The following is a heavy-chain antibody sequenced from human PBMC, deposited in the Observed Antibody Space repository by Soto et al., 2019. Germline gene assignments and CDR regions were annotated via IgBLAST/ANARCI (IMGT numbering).Heavy chain of an antibody. J-gene: IGHJ3*02. CDR3: ARGLAVAGTRDAFDI. Sequence: GGSLRLSCAASGFTFSSYEMNWVSQAPGKGLEWVSYISSSGSTIYYADSVKGRFTISRDNAKNSLYLQMNSLRAEDTAVYYCARGLAVAGTRDAFDIWGQGTMVTVSS. CDR1: GFTFSSYE. V-gene: IGHV3-48*03. CDR2: ISSSGSTI. D-gene: IGHD6-19*01.